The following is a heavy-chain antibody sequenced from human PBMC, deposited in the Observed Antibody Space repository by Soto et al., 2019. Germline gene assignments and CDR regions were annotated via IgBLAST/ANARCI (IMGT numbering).Heavy chain of an antibody. V-gene: IGHV3-48*01. CDR1: GFTFSSYS. CDR2: ISSSSSTI. D-gene: IGHD2-2*01. Sequence: EVQLVESGGGLVQPGGSLRLSCAASGFTFSSYSMNWVRQAPGKGLEWVSYISSSSSTIYYADSVKGRFTISRDNAKNSLYLQMNSLRAEDTAVYYCARVDVIRVPLYYYDGMDVWGQGTTVTVSS. J-gene: IGHJ6*02. CDR3: ARVDVIRVPLYYYDGMDV.